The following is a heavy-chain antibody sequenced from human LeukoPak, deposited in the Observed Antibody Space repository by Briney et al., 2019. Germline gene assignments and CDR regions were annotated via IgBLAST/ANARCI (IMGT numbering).Heavy chain of an antibody. V-gene: IGHV3-21*04. J-gene: IGHJ6*03. CDR1: GFTFSSYS. CDR2: ISSSSSYI. D-gene: IGHD6-13*01. CDR3: AKGSRAAAGEDYYYYYYMDV. Sequence: GGSLRLSCAASGFTFSSYSMNWVRQAPGKGLEWVSSISSSSSYIYYADSVKGRFTVSRDNSKNTLYLQMNSLRAEDTAVYYCAKGSRAAAGEDYYYYYYMDVWGKGTTVTISS.